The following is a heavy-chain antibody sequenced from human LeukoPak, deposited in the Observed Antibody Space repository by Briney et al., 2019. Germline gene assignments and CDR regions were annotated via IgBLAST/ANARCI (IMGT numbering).Heavy chain of an antibody. Sequence: ASVKVSCKASGYTFTSYGISWVRQAPGQGLEWMGWINAGNGNTKYSQKFQGRVTITRDTSASTAYMELSSLRSEDTAVYYCAAEPLEIPGSVWGKGTTVTVSS. CDR3: AAEPLEIPGSV. J-gene: IGHJ6*04. D-gene: IGHD3-10*01. CDR2: INAGNGNT. V-gene: IGHV1-3*01. CDR1: GYTFTSYG.